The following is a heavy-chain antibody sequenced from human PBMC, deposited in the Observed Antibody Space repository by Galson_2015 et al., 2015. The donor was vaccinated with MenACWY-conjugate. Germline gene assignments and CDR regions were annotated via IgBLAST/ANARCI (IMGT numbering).Heavy chain of an antibody. J-gene: IGHJ4*02. D-gene: IGHD2-21*02. V-gene: IGHV3-23*01. CDR2: VSGSGEST. CDR3: AKDQVAAAMMGRYGY. CDR1: GFTFSTYA. Sequence: SLRLSCAASGFTFSTYAMSWVRQAPGKGLEWVSGVSGSGESTYYADSVKGRFTISRANSKNRLYLQMNSLRAEDTAVYYCAKDQVAAAMMGRYGYWGQATLVTVSS.